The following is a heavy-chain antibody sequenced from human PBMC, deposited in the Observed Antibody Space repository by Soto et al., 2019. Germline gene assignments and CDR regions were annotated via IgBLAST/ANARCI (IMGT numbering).Heavy chain of an antibody. CDR1: GYTFTSYY. D-gene: IGHD6-19*01. V-gene: IGHV1-46*01. J-gene: IGHJ1*01. CDR2: INPSGGST. CDR3: ARVGGSGWWHPSAEYFQH. Sequence: ASVKVSCKASGYTFTSYYMHWVRQAPGQGFEWMGIINPSGGSTSYAQKFQGRVTMTRDTSTSTVYMELSSLRSEDTAVYYCARVGGSGWWHPSAEYFQHWGQGTLVTVSS.